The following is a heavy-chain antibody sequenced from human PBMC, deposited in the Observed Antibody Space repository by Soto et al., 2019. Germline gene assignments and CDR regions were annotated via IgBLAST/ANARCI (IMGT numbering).Heavy chain of an antibody. V-gene: IGHV4-59*11. D-gene: IGHD3-16*01. Sequence: TSETLSLTCTVSGGSMSSLYWTWLRQPPGKGLEWIGYISYSGSTYYNPSLKSRVTISADTSRNQFSLKLSSVIAADTAVYYCARADPDASVGYWGQGTLVTVSS. CDR3: ARADPDASVGY. J-gene: IGHJ4*02. CDR1: GGSMSSLY. CDR2: ISYSGST.